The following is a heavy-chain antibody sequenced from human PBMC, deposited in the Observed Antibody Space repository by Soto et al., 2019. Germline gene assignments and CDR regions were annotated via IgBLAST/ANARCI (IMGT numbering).Heavy chain of an antibody. J-gene: IGHJ5*02. D-gene: IGHD6-6*01. V-gene: IGHV4-34*01. CDR2: INYSGST. Sequence: QVQLQQWGAGLLKPSETLSLTCAVFGGSFSGYYWNWIRQPPGKGLEWIGTINYSGSTNYNTSLKNRFTISVDTSKNQFSLKLSSVTAADTAVYYCARAISSSPSPGLNWFDPWGQGTLVTVSS. CDR3: ARAISSSPSPGLNWFDP. CDR1: GGSFSGYY.